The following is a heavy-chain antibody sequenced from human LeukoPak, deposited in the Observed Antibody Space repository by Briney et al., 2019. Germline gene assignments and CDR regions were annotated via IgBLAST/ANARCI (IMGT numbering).Heavy chain of an antibody. V-gene: IGHV1-18*01. CDR2: ISAYNGNT. D-gene: IGHD2-2*01. CDR1: GYTFTSYG. J-gene: IGHJ4*02. Sequence: ASAKVSCKTSGYTFTSYGISWVRQAPGQGLQWMGWISAYNGNTNYAQNFQGRVTMTTDTSTSTAYMEVRSLTSDDTAVYYCARGGDLAWGPPAPLDSWGQGTLVTVSS. CDR3: ARGGDLAWGPPAPLDS.